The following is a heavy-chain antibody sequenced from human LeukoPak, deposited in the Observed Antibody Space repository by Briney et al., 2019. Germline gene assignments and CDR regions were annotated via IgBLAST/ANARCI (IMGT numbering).Heavy chain of an antibody. CDR2: ISSGSSYI. D-gene: IGHD1-26*01. Sequence: GSLRLSCAASGFPFNSYSMNWVRQAPGKGLEWVSSISSGSSYIFYADSVKGRFTISRDNAKNSLYLQMNSLRAEDTAVYYCARQVGVDDAFDIWGQGTMVTISS. V-gene: IGHV3-21*01. CDR1: GFPFNSYS. J-gene: IGHJ3*02. CDR3: ARQVGVDDAFDI.